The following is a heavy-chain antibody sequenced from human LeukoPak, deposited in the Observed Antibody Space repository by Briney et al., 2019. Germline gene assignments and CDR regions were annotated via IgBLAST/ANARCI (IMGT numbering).Heavy chain of an antibody. V-gene: IGHV3-30*18. CDR3: AKVWNQYDSTGCFEY. Sequence: PGGSLRLFCVASGFTFSNYGMHWVRQAPGKGLEWVAVISYDGSNKYYADSVKGRFTISRDNSKNTLYLQMNTLRAEDTAVYYCAKVWNQYDSTGCFEYWGQGTLVTVSS. D-gene: IGHD3-22*01. CDR2: ISYDGSNK. CDR1: GFTFSNYG. J-gene: IGHJ4*02.